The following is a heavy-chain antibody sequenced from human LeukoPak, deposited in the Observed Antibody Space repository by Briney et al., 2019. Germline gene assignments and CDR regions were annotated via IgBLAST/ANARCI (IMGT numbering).Heavy chain of an antibody. CDR1: GFTFSSYA. V-gene: IGHV3-30*04. J-gene: IGHJ6*02. D-gene: IGHD2-2*01. Sequence: GGSPRLSCAASGFTFSSYAMHWVRQAPGKGLEWVAVISYDGSNKYYADSVKGRFTISRDNSKNTLYLQMNSLRAEDTAVYYCARDLSSTRSYYYYYGMDVWGQGTTVTVSS. CDR3: ARDLSSTRSYYYYYGMDV. CDR2: ISYDGSNK.